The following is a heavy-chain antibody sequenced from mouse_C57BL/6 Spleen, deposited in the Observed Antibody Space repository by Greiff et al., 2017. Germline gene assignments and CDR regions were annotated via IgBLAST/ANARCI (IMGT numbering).Heavy chain of an antibody. J-gene: IGHJ2*01. CDR1: GFTFSSYG. V-gene: IGHV5-6*01. CDR2: ISSGGSYT. Sequence: EVMLVESGGDLVKPGGSLKLSCAASGFTFSSYGMSWVRQTPDKRLEWVATISSGGSYTYYPDSVKGRFTISRDNAKNTRYLQMSSLKSEDTAMYYCAREGLYGSSHFDDWGQGTTLTVSS. D-gene: IGHD1-1*01. CDR3: AREGLYGSSHFDD.